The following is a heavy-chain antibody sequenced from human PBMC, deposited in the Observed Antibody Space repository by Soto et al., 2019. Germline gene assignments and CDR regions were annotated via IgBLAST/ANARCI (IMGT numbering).Heavy chain of an antibody. CDR2: IYYSGST. V-gene: IGHV4-59*08. CDR3: ARHVGSSSWYPPYYYYMDV. D-gene: IGHD6-13*01. CDR1: GGSISSYY. J-gene: IGHJ6*03. Sequence: SATLSLTCPVSGGSISSYYWSWIRQPPGKGLEWIGYIYYSGSTNYNPSLKSRVTISIDTSKNQFSLKLSSVTAADTAVYYCARHVGSSSWYPPYYYYMDVWGKGTTVT.